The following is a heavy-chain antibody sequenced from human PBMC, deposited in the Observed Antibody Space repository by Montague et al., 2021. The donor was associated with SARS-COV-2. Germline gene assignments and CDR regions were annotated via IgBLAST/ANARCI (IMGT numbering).Heavy chain of an antibody. CDR2: KYYSGST. CDR3: ARTRFESRGYYIPPFDY. CDR1: GGSVSSGSYF. Sequence: SETLSLPCTVSGGSVSSGSYFWNWIRQPPGKGLEWIGYKYYSGSTNYNPSLKSRVTISVDKSKNQVSLKLTSVTAADTAVYYCARTRFESRGYYIPPFDYWGQGTLVTVSS. J-gene: IGHJ4*02. D-gene: IGHD3-22*01. V-gene: IGHV4-61*01.